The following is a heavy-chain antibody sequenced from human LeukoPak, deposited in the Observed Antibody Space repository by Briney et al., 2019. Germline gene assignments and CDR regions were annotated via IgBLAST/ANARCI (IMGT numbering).Heavy chain of an antibody. CDR3: AKGRYDSSGFNWAA. D-gene: IGHD3-22*01. Sequence: PGGSLRLSYAASGFTFSSYAMSWVRQAPGKGLEWVSAISGSGGSTYYADSVKGRFTISRDNSKNTLYLQMNSLRAEDTAVYYCAKGRYDSSGFNWAAWGQGTLVTVSS. V-gene: IGHV3-23*01. CDR1: GFTFSSYA. CDR2: ISGSGGST. J-gene: IGHJ4*02.